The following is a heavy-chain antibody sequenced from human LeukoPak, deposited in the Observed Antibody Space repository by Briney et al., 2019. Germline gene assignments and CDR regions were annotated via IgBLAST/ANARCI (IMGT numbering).Heavy chain of an antibody. D-gene: IGHD3-22*01. Sequence: GASVKVSCKASGYTFTSYGISWVRQAPGQGLEWMGWINAYNGNTNYAQKLQGRVTMTTDTSTSTAYMELRSLRSDDTAVYYCARAPHFFDTSGSRYYFDYWGQGALVTVSS. CDR1: GYTFTSYG. CDR2: INAYNGNT. CDR3: ARAPHFFDTSGSRYYFDY. J-gene: IGHJ4*02. V-gene: IGHV1-18*01.